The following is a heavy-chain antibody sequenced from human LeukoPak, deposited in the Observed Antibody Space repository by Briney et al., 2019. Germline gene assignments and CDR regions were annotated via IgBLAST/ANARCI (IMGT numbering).Heavy chain of an antibody. CDR2: IKQDGSEK. D-gene: IGHD3-10*01. V-gene: IGHV3-7*01. J-gene: IGHJ3*02. CDR1: GFTFSSYW. CDR3: ARVLLLWFGELDAFDI. Sequence: GGSLRLSCAASGFTFSSYWMSWVRQAPGKGLEWVANIKQDGSEKYYVDSVKGRFTISRDNAKNSLYLQMNSLRAEDTAVYYCARVLLLWFGELDAFDIWGQGTMVTVSS.